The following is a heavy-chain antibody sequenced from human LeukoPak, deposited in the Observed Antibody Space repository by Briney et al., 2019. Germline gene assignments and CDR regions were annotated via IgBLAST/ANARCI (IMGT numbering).Heavy chain of an antibody. Sequence: GRSLRLSCAASGFTLSSSGMHWVRQAPGKGLEWVAVISYDGSNKYYADSVKGRFTISRDYSKNTLFLQMNSLRAEDTAVYYCARGPTPIAAAGRYFDYWGQGTLVTVSS. CDR1: GFTLSSSG. D-gene: IGHD6-13*01. CDR3: ARGPTPIAAAGRYFDY. V-gene: IGHV3-30*19. CDR2: ISYDGSNK. J-gene: IGHJ4*02.